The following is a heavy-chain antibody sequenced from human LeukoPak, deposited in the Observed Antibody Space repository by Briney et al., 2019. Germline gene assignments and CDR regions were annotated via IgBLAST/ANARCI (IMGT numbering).Heavy chain of an antibody. Sequence: SETLSLTCTVSADSMTGNYWSWIRQPPGKGLEWIGYIYYSGSTNYNPSLKSRVSISVDTSKSQFSLRLSSVTAADTALYYCARGGWSLDYWGQGSLAAVSS. V-gene: IGHV4-59*01. CDR1: ADSMTGNY. D-gene: IGHD6-19*01. J-gene: IGHJ4*02. CDR2: IYYSGST. CDR3: ARGGWSLDY.